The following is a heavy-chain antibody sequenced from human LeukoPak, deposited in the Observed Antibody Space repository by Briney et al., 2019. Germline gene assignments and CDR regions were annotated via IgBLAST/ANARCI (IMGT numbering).Heavy chain of an antibody. Sequence: SETLSLTRTVSGGSISSYYWSWIRQPPGKGLEWIGYIYYSGSTNYNPSLKSRVTISVDTSKNQFSLKLSSVTAADTAVYYCARGALWFGELSVQNWFDPWGQGTLVTVSS. V-gene: IGHV4-59*01. CDR1: GGSISSYY. CDR2: IYYSGST. D-gene: IGHD3-10*01. J-gene: IGHJ5*02. CDR3: ARGALWFGELSVQNWFDP.